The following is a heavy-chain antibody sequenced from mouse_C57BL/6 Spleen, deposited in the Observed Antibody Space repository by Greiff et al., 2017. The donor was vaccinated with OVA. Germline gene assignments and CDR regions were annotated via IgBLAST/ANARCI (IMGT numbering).Heavy chain of an antibody. Sequence: QVQLQQPGAELVKPGASVKMSCKASGYTFTSYWITWVKQRPGQGLEWIGDIYPGSGSTNYNEKFKSKATLTVDTSSSTAYMQLSSLTSVDSAVYYCAREKSFDDGYHGYFDVWGTGTTVTVSS. V-gene: IGHV1-55*01. CDR3: AREKSFDDGYHGYFDV. CDR2: IYPGSGST. D-gene: IGHD2-3*01. J-gene: IGHJ1*03. CDR1: GYTFTSYW.